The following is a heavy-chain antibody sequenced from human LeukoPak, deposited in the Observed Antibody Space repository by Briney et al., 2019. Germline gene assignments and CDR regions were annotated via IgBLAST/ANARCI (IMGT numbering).Heavy chain of an antibody. CDR2: INPKSGGT. Sequence: ASVKVSCKASGYNFRDYYVHWVRQAPGQGLEWLGWINPKSGGTDYAQQFQGRVTMTRDTSSSTDYLEVRSLRSDDTAVYYCARGAEAETSPLDFWGQGTPVTVSS. D-gene: IGHD6-13*01. CDR3: ARGAEAETSPLDF. CDR1: GYNFRDYY. J-gene: IGHJ4*02. V-gene: IGHV1-2*02.